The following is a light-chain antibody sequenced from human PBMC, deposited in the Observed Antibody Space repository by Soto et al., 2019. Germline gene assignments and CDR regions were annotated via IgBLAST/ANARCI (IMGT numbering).Light chain of an antibody. CDR1: QSISSW. CDR2: EAS. CDR3: QQYNIYWT. J-gene: IGKJ1*01. Sequence: DIQMTQSPATLSASVGDRVTITCRASQSISSWLAWYQQKPGKAPKLLIYEASTFESGVPSGFSGSGSGTDFTLTISSLQPDDFATYYCQQYNIYWTFGQGTKVEIK. V-gene: IGKV1-5*03.